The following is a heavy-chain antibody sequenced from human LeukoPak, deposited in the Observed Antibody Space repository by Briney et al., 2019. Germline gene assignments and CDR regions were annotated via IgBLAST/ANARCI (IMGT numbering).Heavy chain of an antibody. J-gene: IGHJ4*02. CDR2: ISGSGGST. CDR3: ARGPYSSGSSADY. CDR1: GFTFSSYA. Sequence: GGSLRLSCAAFGFTFSSYAMNWVRQAPGKGLEWVSAISGSGGSTYYADSVKGRFTISRDNAKNSLYLQMNSLRAEDTAVYYCARGPYSSGSSADYWGQGTLVTVSS. V-gene: IGHV3-23*01. D-gene: IGHD6-19*01.